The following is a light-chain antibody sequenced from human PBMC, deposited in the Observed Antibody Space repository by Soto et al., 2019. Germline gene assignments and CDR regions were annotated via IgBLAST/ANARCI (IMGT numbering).Light chain of an antibody. CDR3: SSYTRISSLV. Sequence: QSVLTQPASVSGSPGQSITISCTGTSSDVGGYNYVSWYQQHPGKAPKLMIYEVSNRPSGVSNRFSGSKSGNTASLTISGLQAEDEADYYCSSYTRISSLVFGTGTKLTVL. CDR1: SSDVGGYNY. J-gene: IGLJ1*01. V-gene: IGLV2-14*01. CDR2: EVS.